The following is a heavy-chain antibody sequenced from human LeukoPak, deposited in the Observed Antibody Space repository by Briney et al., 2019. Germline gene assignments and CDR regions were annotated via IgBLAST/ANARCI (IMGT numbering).Heavy chain of an antibody. J-gene: IGHJ6*03. V-gene: IGHV1-69*05. CDR3: ARASSGVGATTLSYYYYMDV. CDR2: IIPIFGTA. CDR1: GGTLSSYA. D-gene: IGHD1-26*01. Sequence: SVKVSCKASGGTLSSYAISWVRQAPGQGLEWMGGIIPIFGTANYAQKFQGRVTITTDESTSTAYMVLSSLRSEDTAVYYCARASSGVGATTLSYYYYMDVWGKGTTVTVSS.